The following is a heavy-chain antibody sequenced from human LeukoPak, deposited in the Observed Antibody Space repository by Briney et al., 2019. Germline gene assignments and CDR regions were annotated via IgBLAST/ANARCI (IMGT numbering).Heavy chain of an antibody. Sequence: PGGSLRLSCAASGFTFSDYFMDWVRQAPGKGLEWVGRIRKKPNSYTTKYAASVKGRFNFSSDDSKNSLYLQMNSLEADDTGVYYCAGVSAITGATDALDFWGQGTMVTVSS. D-gene: IGHD1-20*01. CDR3: AGVSAITGATDALDF. J-gene: IGHJ3*01. CDR1: GFTFSDYF. V-gene: IGHV3-72*01. CDR2: IRKKPNSYTT.